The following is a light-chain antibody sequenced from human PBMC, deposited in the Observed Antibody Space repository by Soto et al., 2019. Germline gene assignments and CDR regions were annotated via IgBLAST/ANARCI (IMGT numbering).Light chain of an antibody. CDR3: SSYAGSNNPVV. V-gene: IGLV2-8*01. CDR2: EVS. Sequence: QSVLTQPPSASGSPGQSVTISCTGTSSDVGGYNYVSWYQQHPGKAPKLMIYEVSKQPSGVPDRFSGSKSGNTASLTVSGLQAEDEADYYCSSYAGSNNPVVFGGGTKLTVL. CDR1: SSDVGGYNY. J-gene: IGLJ2*01.